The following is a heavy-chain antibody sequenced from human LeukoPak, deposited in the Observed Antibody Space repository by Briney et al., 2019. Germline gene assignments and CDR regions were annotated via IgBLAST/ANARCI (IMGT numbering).Heavy chain of an antibody. J-gene: IGHJ5*02. CDR1: GFTFSSYA. V-gene: IGHV3-23*01. CDR3: AKGTGINHSHWFDP. CDR2: ISGSGGST. Sequence: GGSLILSCAASGFTFSSYAMNWVRQAPGKGLEWASGISGSGGSTYYADSVKGRFTISRDNSKNTLSLQMNSLRADDTALYYCAKGTGINHSHWFDPWGQGTLVTVSS. D-gene: IGHD3/OR15-3a*01.